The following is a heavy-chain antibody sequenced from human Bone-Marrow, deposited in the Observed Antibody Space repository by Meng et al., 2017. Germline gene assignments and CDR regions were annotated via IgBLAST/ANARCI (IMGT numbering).Heavy chain of an antibody. CDR3: ARGQLILRT. Sequence: QVLLQQVGAGLLKPSETLTLTCTVYGESFNNGYYWTWIRQPPGKGLEWIGEINHSGGTDYNPSLKSRVTISQDTSKNQFSLKLNSVTAADTAVYFCARGQLILRTWGQGTLVTVSS. CDR2: INHSGGT. J-gene: IGHJ4*02. D-gene: IGHD1-1*01. V-gene: IGHV4-34*01. CDR1: GESFNNGYY.